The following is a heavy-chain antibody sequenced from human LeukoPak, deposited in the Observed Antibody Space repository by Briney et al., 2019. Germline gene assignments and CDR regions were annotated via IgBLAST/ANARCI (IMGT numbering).Heavy chain of an antibody. Sequence: GGSLTLSCAASGFIFSSYGMHWVRQAPGKGLQWVAVIWSDGSNKDYGDSVKGRFTISRDDSKNTLYLQMNSLRADDTAVYYCARSGGGTYFDNWGQGTLVTVSS. CDR3: ARSGGGTYFDN. V-gene: IGHV3-30*12. CDR2: IWSDGSNK. J-gene: IGHJ4*02. CDR1: GFIFSSYG. D-gene: IGHD2-15*01.